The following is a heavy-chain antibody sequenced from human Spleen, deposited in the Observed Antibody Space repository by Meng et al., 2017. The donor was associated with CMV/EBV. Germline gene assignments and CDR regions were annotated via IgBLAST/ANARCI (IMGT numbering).Heavy chain of an antibody. Sequence: SLRLSCGASGCTFEAYWMHWVRQAPGKGLMWVSRINAEGTMITYADSVKGRFTISRDNAKRTLYLQMNSLRVEDSAVYYCVRGMGTDWGQGTLVTVSS. D-gene: IGHD5-24*01. CDR1: GCTFEAYW. CDR3: VRGMGTD. V-gene: IGHV3-74*03. CDR2: INAEGTMI. J-gene: IGHJ4*02.